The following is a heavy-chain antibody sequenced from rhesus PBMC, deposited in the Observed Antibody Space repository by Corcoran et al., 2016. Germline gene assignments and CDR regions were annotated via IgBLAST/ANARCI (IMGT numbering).Heavy chain of an antibody. V-gene: IGHV4-122*02. Sequence: QVQLQESGPGLVKPSETLSLTCAVSGGSISSGYYYWRWIRPPPGTVREWIGYITESGSTTYNPSLKSRVTSSRDTSKNQFSLKLNSGTAADTAVYFCARVGGIVTTGFDYWGQGVLATVSS. CDR2: ITESGST. CDR1: GGSISSGYYY. J-gene: IGHJ4*01. D-gene: IGHD4-17*01. CDR3: ARVGGIVTTGFDY.